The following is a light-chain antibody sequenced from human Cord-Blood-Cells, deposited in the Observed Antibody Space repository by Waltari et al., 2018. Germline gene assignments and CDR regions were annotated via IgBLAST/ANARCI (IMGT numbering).Light chain of an antibody. Sequence: QLVLTQSPSASASLGASVKLTCTLSSGHSSYAIAWHQQQPEKGPRYLMKLNSDGSHSKGDGIPDRFSGSSSGAGRYLTISSLQSEDDADYYCQTLGTGIRGVFGGGTKLTVL. V-gene: IGLV4-69*01. CDR3: QTLGTGIRGV. J-gene: IGLJ3*02. CDR1: SGHSSYA. CDR2: LNSDGSH.